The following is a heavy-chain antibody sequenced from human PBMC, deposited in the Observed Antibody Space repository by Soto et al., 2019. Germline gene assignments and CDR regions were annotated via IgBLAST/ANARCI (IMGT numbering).Heavy chain of an antibody. CDR2: INAGNGNT. V-gene: IGHV1-3*01. D-gene: IGHD1-1*01. CDR1: GYTFTSYA. J-gene: IGHJ3*02. Sequence: ASVKVSCKASGYTFTSYAMHWVRQAPGQRLEWMGWINAGNGNTKYSQKFQGRVTITRDTSASTAYMELSSLRSEDTAVYYCARADGNLGAFDIWGQGTMVTVSS. CDR3: ARADGNLGAFDI.